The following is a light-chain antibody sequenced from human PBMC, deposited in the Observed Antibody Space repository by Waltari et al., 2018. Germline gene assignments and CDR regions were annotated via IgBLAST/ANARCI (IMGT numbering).Light chain of an antibody. CDR2: VNSDGSH. J-gene: IGLJ3*02. V-gene: IGLV4-69*01. CDR3: QTGGHGTWV. Sequence: QLVLTQSPSASASLGASVKLTFTLSSGHSSNVLASHSQQPEKGPRYLMKVNSDGSHSKGDKIPDRFSGSSSGAEHYLTISSLQSEDEADYYCQTGGHGTWVFGGGTKLTVL. CDR1: SGHSSNV.